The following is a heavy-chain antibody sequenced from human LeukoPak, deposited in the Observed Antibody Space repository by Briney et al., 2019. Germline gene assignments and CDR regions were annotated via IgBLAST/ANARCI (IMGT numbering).Heavy chain of an antibody. V-gene: IGHV1-24*01. CDR2: FDPEDGET. CDR3: ATYGAQWLGFDY. J-gene: IGHJ4*02. D-gene: IGHD6-19*01. Sequence: ASVKVSCKVSGYTLTELSMHWVRQAPGKGLEWMGGFDPEDGETIYAQKFQSRVTMTEDTSTDTAYMELSSLRSEDTAVYYCATYGAQWLGFDYWGQGTLVTVSS. CDR1: GYTLTELS.